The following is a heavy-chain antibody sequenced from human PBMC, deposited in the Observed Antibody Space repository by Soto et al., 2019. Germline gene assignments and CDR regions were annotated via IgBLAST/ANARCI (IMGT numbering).Heavy chain of an antibody. V-gene: IGHV3-30*18. CDR1: GFTFSSYG. CDR2: ISYDGSNK. Sequence: QVQLVESGGGVVQPGRSLRLSCAASGFTFSSYGMHWVRQAPGKGLEWVAVISYDGSNKYYADSVKGRFTISRDNSKNTLYLQMNSLRAEDTAVYYCAKDFGSGSYCLDYWGQGTLVTVSS. J-gene: IGHJ4*02. D-gene: IGHD3-10*01. CDR3: AKDFGSGSYCLDY.